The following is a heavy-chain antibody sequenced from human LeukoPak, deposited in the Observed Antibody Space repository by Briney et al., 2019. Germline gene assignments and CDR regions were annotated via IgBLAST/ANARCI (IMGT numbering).Heavy chain of an antibody. Sequence: GESLKISCKGSGYSLTSYWIGWVRQMPGKGLEWMGIIYPGDSDTRYSPSFQGQVTISADKSISTAYLQWSSLKASDTAMYYCARQRYCSSTSCQSYYYYGMDVWGQGTTVTVSS. V-gene: IGHV5-51*01. CDR1: GYSLTSYW. CDR2: IYPGDSDT. CDR3: ARQRYCSSTSCQSYYYYGMDV. D-gene: IGHD2-2*01. J-gene: IGHJ6*02.